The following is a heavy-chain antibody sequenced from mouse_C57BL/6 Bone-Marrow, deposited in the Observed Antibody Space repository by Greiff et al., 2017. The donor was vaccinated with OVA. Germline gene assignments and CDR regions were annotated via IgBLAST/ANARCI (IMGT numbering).Heavy chain of an antibody. J-gene: IGHJ3*01. Sequence: EVKLMESGGGLVKPGGSLKLSCAASGFTFSSYTMSWVRQTPEKRLEWVATISGGGGNTYYPDSVKGRFTISRDNAKNTLYLQMSSLRSEDTALYYCASNRAWFAYWGQGTLVTVSA. CDR2: ISGGGGNT. CDR3: ASNRAWFAY. V-gene: IGHV5-9*01. CDR1: GFTFSSYT.